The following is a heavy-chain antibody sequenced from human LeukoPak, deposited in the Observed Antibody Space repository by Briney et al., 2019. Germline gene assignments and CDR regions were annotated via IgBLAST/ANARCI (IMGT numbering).Heavy chain of an antibody. V-gene: IGHV1-24*01. CDR3: ATAIFGTGFCFY. J-gene: IGHJ4*02. D-gene: IGHD2-8*02. CDR2: FDPEDGET. Sequence: ASVKVSCKVSGYTLTEISMHWVRQAPGKGLEWMGGFDPEDGETIYAQKFQGRVTMTEDTSTDTAYMELSSLRSEDTAVYYCATAIFGTGFCFYWGQGTLVTVSS. CDR1: GYTLTEIS.